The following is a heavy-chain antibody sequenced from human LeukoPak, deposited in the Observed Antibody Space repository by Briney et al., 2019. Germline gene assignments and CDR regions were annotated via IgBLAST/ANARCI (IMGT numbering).Heavy chain of an antibody. Sequence: SETLSLTCTVSGDSISSGDYYWSWIRQPPGKGLEWIGYIYYSGRSYYNPSLESRITISVDTSKNQFSLKLRSVTAADTAVYYCAKTYYDSSGYHFDNWGQGTLVTVSS. CDR2: IYYSGRS. D-gene: IGHD3-22*01. CDR3: AKTYYDSSGYHFDN. CDR1: GDSISSGDYY. V-gene: IGHV4-30-4*01. J-gene: IGHJ4*02.